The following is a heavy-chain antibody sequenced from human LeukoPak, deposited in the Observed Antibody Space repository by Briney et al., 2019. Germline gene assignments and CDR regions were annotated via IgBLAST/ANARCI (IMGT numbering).Heavy chain of an antibody. CDR3: ASSSWYGGFDY. Sequence: SETLSLTCTVSGGSLSSGSYYWSWIRQPAGKGLEWLGRFYTSGSTNYNPSLKSRVTISVDTSKNQFSLKLSSVTAADTAVYYCASSSWYGGFDYWGQGTLVTVSS. CDR2: FYTSGST. D-gene: IGHD6-13*01. J-gene: IGHJ4*02. CDR1: GGSLSSGSYY. V-gene: IGHV4-61*02.